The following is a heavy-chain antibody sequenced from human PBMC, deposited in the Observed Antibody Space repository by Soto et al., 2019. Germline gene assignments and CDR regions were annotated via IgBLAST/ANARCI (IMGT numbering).Heavy chain of an antibody. CDR1: GFTFSSYG. V-gene: IGHV3-33*01. D-gene: IGHD2-15*01. CDR2: IWYDGSNK. Sequence: GGSLRLACAASGFTFSSYGMHWVRQAPGKGLEWVAVIWYDGSNKYYADSVKGRFTISRDNSKNTLYLQMNSLRAEDTAVYYCARGYCSGGSCYSYDAFDIWGQGTMVTVSS. J-gene: IGHJ3*02. CDR3: ARGYCSGGSCYSYDAFDI.